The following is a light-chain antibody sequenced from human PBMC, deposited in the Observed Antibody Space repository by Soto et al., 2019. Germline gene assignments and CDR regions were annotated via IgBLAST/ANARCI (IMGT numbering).Light chain of an antibody. CDR3: QVYGRAPWT. CDR1: QSVTNA. J-gene: IGKJ1*01. CDR2: GAS. Sequence: EIVLTQSPATLSVSPGERATLSCRASQSVTNALAWYQQKPGQAPRLLIYGASTRATDVPDRFSGSGSGTDFTLTISRLEPEDFAVYYCQVYGRAPWTFGQGTKVDIK. V-gene: IGKV3-20*01.